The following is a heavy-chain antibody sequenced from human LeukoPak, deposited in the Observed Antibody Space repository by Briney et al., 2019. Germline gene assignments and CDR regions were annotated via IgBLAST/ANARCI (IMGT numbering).Heavy chain of an antibody. CDR3: AKAPVTSCRGAYCYPFDS. CDR2: TSSSDAGT. V-gene: IGHV3-23*01. D-gene: IGHD2-21*01. J-gene: IGHJ4*02. Sequence: GGSLRLSCAASGFTFTTYWMGWVRQTPGKGLEWVAATSSSDAGTYHADSVRGRFTISRDNSKNTLYLQMNSLRAEDAAVYFCAKAPVTSCRGAYCYPFDSWGQGTLVTVSS. CDR1: GFTFTTYW.